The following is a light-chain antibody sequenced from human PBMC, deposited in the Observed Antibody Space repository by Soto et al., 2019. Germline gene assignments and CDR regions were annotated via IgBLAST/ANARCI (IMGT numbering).Light chain of an antibody. CDR1: QSLSTN. J-gene: IGKJ3*01. Sequence: EIVMTQSPATLSVSPGERATLSCRASQSLSTNIAWYQQKPGQAPRLLIYGASTRATGIPARFSGSGSGTDVNLTISSLQSEDFAVYYCQQYNNWPFTFGPGTKVDIK. CDR2: GAS. V-gene: IGKV3-15*01. CDR3: QQYNNWPFT.